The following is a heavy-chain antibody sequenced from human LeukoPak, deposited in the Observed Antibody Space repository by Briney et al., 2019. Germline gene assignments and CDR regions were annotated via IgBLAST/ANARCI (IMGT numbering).Heavy chain of an antibody. CDR2: ISGSGGST. Sequence: GGSLKLSCEASGFTLSSYVMIWVRRAPGRGLQWVSAISGSGGSTYYADSVKGRFTISRDNSKNTLYLQMNSLRAEDTAVYYCAKSVTPVEPIDYWGQGTLVTVSS. D-gene: IGHD2-2*01. CDR3: AKSVTPVEPIDY. CDR1: GFTLSSYV. V-gene: IGHV3-23*01. J-gene: IGHJ4*02.